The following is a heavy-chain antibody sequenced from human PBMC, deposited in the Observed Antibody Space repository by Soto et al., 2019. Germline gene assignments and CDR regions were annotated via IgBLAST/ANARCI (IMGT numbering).Heavy chain of an antibody. Sequence: LSLTCAVSGYSISSGYYLGWIRQPPGKGLEWIGSFYYGGSTYYNPSLKSRVTTSVDTSKNLFSLKLSSVTAADTAMYYCASRRSTIWPIEFWGQGALVTVSS. CDR3: ASRRSTIWPIEF. CDR1: GYSISSGYY. V-gene: IGHV4-38-2*01. J-gene: IGHJ4*02. CDR2: FYYGGST.